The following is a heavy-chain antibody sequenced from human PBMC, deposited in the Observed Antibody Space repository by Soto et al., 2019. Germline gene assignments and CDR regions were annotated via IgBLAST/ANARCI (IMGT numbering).Heavy chain of an antibody. CDR3: AHSHALGGFDY. J-gene: IGHJ4*02. V-gene: IGHV2-5*02. Sequence: QITLKESGPTLVKPTQTLTLTCTFSGFSLSTNAVNVSWIRQPPGKALEWLALIYWDDDKRYSPSLKNRLTITKDTSKNQVVLTMTNMDPVDTATYYCAHSHALGGFDYWGQGTLVTVSS. D-gene: IGHD3-16*01. CDR1: GFSLSTNAVN. CDR2: IYWDDDK.